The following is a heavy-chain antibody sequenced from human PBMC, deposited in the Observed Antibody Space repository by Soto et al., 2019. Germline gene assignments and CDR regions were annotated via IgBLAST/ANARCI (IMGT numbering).Heavy chain of an antibody. D-gene: IGHD4-4*01. CDR2: IYPGDSDT. V-gene: IGHV5-51*01. CDR1: GYTFTDYW. Sequence: GESLKISCKGSGYTFTDYWIGWVRQLPGKGLGWMGIIYPGDSDTRYSPSFQGHVTITVDKSTSTAYLQWNTLKASDTAMYYCARYISKFRYYYSAMDVWGQGTTVTVSS. CDR3: ARYISKFRYYYSAMDV. J-gene: IGHJ6*02.